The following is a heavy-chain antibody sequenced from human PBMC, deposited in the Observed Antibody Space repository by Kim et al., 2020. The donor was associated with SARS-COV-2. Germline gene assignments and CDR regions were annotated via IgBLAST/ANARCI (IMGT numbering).Heavy chain of an antibody. Sequence: GESLKISCKGSGYSFTSYWISWVRQMPGKGLEWMGRIDPSDSYTNYSPSFQGHVTISADKSISTAYLQWSSLKASDTAMYYCARHKGIGGYDSLYYYGMDVWGQGTTVTVSS. CDR1: GYSFTSYW. J-gene: IGHJ6*02. V-gene: IGHV5-10-1*01. CDR2: IDPSDSYT. CDR3: ARHKGIGGYDSLYYYGMDV. D-gene: IGHD5-12*01.